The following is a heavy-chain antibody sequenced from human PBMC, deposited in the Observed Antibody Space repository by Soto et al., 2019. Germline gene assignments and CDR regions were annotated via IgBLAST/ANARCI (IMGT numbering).Heavy chain of an antibody. Sequence: PGGSLRLSCAASGFTFTSAWINWVRQAPGKGLEWVGRIKSKTDGGTGDFAAPVRGRFAISRDDSKSMVYLQMNSLRAEDTAVYYCAKGGYDYIWGSYRDTGTRSFDYWRQGTLLTVSS. CDR3: AKGGYDYIWGSYRDTGTRSFDY. D-gene: IGHD3-16*02. V-gene: IGHV3-15*07. CDR1: GFTFTSAW. CDR2: IKSKTDGGTG. J-gene: IGHJ4*02.